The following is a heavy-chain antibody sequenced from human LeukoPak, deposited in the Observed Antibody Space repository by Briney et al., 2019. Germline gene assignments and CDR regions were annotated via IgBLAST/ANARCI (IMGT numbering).Heavy chain of an antibody. Sequence: GGSLRLSCAASGFTFSSYWMNWVRQAPGKGLEWVANIKEDGSEKYYVDSVKGRFTISRDNAKNSLYLQMNSLRAEDTAVYYCARALGYCSSTSCNMFDYWGQGTLVTVSS. CDR3: ARALGYCSSTSCNMFDY. D-gene: IGHD2-2*02. CDR1: GFTFSSYW. CDR2: IKEDGSEK. J-gene: IGHJ4*02. V-gene: IGHV3-7*01.